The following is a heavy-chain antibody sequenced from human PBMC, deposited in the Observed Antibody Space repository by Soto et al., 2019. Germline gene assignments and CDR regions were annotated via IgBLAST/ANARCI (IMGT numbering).Heavy chain of an antibody. CDR1: GFTFSGYG. CDR3: AKDLSAAGTFWGYYYGIDV. D-gene: IGHD6-13*01. J-gene: IGHJ6*02. Sequence: QVQLVESGGGVVRPGRSLRLSCAASGFTFSGYGMHWVRLAPGKGLEWVAFMSYDGSNEYYADSVKGRFTISRDNFKNTLYLQMNSLRVEDTAVYHCAKDLSAAGTFWGYYYGIDVWGPGTTVTVSS. V-gene: IGHV3-30*18. CDR2: MSYDGSNE.